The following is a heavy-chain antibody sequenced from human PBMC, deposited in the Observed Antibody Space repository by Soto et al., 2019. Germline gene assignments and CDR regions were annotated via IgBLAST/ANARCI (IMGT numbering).Heavy chain of an antibody. CDR2: IYYSGST. V-gene: IGHV4-39*01. D-gene: IGHD3-10*01. CDR1: GGSISSSSYY. Sequence: QLQLQESGPGLVKPSETLSLTCTVSGGSISSSSYYWGWIRQPPGKGLEWIGSIYYSGSTYYNPSLKSRVTISVDTSTNPFSLRLSSVTAADTAVYYCARRWFGDLSGSASFDYWGQGTLVTVSS. J-gene: IGHJ4*02. CDR3: ARRWFGDLSGSASFDY.